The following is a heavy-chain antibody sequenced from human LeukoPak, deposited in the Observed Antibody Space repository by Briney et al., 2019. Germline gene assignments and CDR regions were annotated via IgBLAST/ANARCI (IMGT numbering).Heavy chain of an antibody. CDR2: ISGSGGST. CDR1: GFTFSSYA. CDR3: AKDPDYGDHPAGSYFDY. D-gene: IGHD4-17*01. V-gene: IGHV3-23*01. J-gene: IGHJ4*02. Sequence: GGSLRLSCAASGFTFSSYAMSWVRQAPGKGLEWVSAISGSGGSTYYADSVKGRFTISRDNSKNTLYLQMNSLRDEDTAVYYCAKDPDYGDHPAGSYFDYWGQGTLATVSS.